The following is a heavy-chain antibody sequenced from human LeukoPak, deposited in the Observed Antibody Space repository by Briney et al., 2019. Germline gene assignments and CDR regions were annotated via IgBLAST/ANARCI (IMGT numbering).Heavy chain of an antibody. Sequence: PGGSLRLSCAASGFIFDNFAMSWVRQAPGKGLDWVSYVSTSGANTYYADSVKGRFTISRDNSKRMLYLEMDTLRVEDTAIYYCAKDLIAYSYGYAGRSNFDYWGQGTLVTVSS. CDR2: VSTSGANT. CDR1: GFIFDNFA. D-gene: IGHD5-18*01. CDR3: AKDLIAYSYGYAGRSNFDY. V-gene: IGHV3-23*01. J-gene: IGHJ4*02.